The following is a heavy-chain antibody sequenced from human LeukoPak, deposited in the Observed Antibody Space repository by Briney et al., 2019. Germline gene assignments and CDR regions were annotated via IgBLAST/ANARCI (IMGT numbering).Heavy chain of an antibody. CDR1: EISFSTYA. D-gene: IGHD6-19*01. CDR3: AKEGSGWFDGRYFDN. CDR2: ISARAGSA. V-gene: IGHV3-23*02. Sequence: GGSPRLSCEASEISFSTYAMSWVRQAPGRGLEWVAGISARAGSAYYRDSLKGRLTISRDNSKNTLYLQMNDLRPEDTARYYCAKEGSGWFDGRYFDNWGQGTLLTVSS. J-gene: IGHJ4*02.